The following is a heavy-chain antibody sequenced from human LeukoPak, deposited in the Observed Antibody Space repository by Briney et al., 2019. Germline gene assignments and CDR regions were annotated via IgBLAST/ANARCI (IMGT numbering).Heavy chain of an antibody. J-gene: IGHJ4*02. CDR3: AKGAEIDH. Sequence: PGGSLRLSCAASGFNFNKFAMSWVRQAPGKGPEWLSAMTGPADTTYYAVSVKGRFIISRDYSKSMVYLQMNSLRVEDTAIYYCAKGAEIDHWGQGTLVTVSS. CDR1: GFNFNKFA. V-gene: IGHV3-23*01. CDR2: MTGPADTT.